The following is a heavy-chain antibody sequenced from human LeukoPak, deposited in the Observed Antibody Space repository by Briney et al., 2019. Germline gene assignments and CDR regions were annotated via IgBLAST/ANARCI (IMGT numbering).Heavy chain of an antibody. CDR1: GGSVSTYY. CDR2: FFTSGTSGTT. J-gene: IGHJ6*02. CDR3: ARDLKPTAMARGYYYYGMDV. Sequence: SETLSLTCTVSGGSVSTYYWSWIRQPAGKGLEFIGRFFTSGTSGTTNYNPSLKSRVTMSLDTSKNQFSLKLSSVTAADTAVYYCARDLKPTAMARGYYYYGMDVWGQGTTVTVSS. D-gene: IGHD5-18*01. V-gene: IGHV4-4*07.